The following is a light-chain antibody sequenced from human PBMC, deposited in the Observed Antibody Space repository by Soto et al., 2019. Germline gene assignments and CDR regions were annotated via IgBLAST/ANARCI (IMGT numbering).Light chain of an antibody. Sequence: DTQMTQSPSSLPASVGDRVTITCRASQTVAKSLNWYQQKPGKAPDLLIYATSHLHSEVPSRFSGSGSGTDFTLTINSLQPEDFATYYCQQVYRMPPTFDQGTRVIVK. J-gene: IGKJ1*01. CDR2: ATS. V-gene: IGKV1-39*01. CDR1: QTVAKS. CDR3: QQVYRMPPT.